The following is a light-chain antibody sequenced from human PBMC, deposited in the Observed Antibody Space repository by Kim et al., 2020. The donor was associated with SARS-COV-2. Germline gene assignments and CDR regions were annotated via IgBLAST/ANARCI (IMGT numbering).Light chain of an antibody. CDR3: QKYNSAPWT. CDR1: QDIANS. J-gene: IGKJ1*01. Sequence: AYIGDRVTITCRASQDIANSLAWYQQKPGKVPQVLIYAAATLQSGVPSSFSGSGSGTEFTLTIGSLQTEDVATYYRQKYNSAPWTFGPGTKVDIK. CDR2: AAA. V-gene: IGKV1-27*01.